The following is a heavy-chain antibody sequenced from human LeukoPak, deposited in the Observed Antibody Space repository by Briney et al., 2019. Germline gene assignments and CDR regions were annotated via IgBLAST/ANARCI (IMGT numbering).Heavy chain of an antibody. D-gene: IGHD1-26*01. CDR2: IYYSGST. Sequence: SETLSLTCTVSGGSISNYYWSWIRQPPGKGLEWIGYIYYSGSTNYNPSLKSRVTISVDTSKNQFSLKLSSVTAADTAVYYCARRTRATTYFDYWGQGTLVTVSS. CDR1: GGSISNYY. J-gene: IGHJ4*02. V-gene: IGHV4-59*08. CDR3: ARRTRATTYFDY.